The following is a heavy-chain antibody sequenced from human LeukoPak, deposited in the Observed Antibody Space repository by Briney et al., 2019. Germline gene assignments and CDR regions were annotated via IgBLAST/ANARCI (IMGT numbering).Heavy chain of an antibody. D-gene: IGHD3-10*01. J-gene: IGHJ5*02. V-gene: IGHV4-39*07. CDR3: AGGSGVWFDP. CDR2: IYYSGST. Sequence: WFRQAPGKGLEWIGSIYYSGSTYYNPSLKSRVTISVDTSKNQFSLKLSSVTAADTAVYYCAGGSGVWFDPWGQGTLVTVSS.